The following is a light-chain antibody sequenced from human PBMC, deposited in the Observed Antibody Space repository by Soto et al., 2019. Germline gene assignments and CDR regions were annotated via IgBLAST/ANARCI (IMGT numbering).Light chain of an antibody. CDR3: QQYDSTPRT. V-gene: IGKV3-20*01. Sequence: DIELTQSPGTLSSSAGDRATLCCRASQSVSSWLAWYQQKAGKAPRLLIYGASSLDSGVPARFSGSGSGTDFTLTISSLQPEDFATYYCQQYDSTPRTFGEGTKVDIK. CDR1: QSVSSW. J-gene: IGKJ4*02. CDR2: GAS.